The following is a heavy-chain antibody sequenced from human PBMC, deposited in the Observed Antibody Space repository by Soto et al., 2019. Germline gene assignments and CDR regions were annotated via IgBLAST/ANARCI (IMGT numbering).Heavy chain of an antibody. D-gene: IGHD5-18*01. V-gene: IGHV1-69*13. J-gene: IGHJ6*02. Sequence: GASVKVSCKASGGTFSSYAISWVRQAPGQGLEWMGGIIPIFGTANYAQKFQGRVTITADESTSTAYMELSSLRSEDTFFYYCAREDTAMVNNYYYGMDVWGQGTTVTVSS. CDR2: IIPIFGTA. CDR1: GGTFSSYA. CDR3: AREDTAMVNNYYYGMDV.